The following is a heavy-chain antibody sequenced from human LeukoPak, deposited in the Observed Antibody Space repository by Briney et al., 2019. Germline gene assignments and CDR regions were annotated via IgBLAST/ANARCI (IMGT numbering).Heavy chain of an antibody. D-gene: IGHD3-22*01. J-gene: IGHJ3*02. CDR3: AKDERRYYYDSSGSDDAFDI. CDR1: GFTFSSYA. Sequence: GGSLRLSCAASGFTFSSYAMSWVRQAPGKGLEWVSAISGSGGSTYYADSVKGRFTISRDNSKNTLYLQMNSLRAEDTAVYYCAKDERRYYYDSSGSDDAFDIWGQGTMVTVSS. V-gene: IGHV3-23*01. CDR2: ISGSGGST.